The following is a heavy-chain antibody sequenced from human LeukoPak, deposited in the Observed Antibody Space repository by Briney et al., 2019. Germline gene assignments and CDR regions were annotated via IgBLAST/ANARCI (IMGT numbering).Heavy chain of an antibody. J-gene: IGHJ4*02. CDR2: ISPSGSST. CDR3: ATSYSDSSAYYPNPE. V-gene: IGHV1-46*01. CDR1: GYTFTSHY. D-gene: IGHD3-22*01. Sequence: GASVKVSCKASGYTFTSHYMHWVRQTPGQGLEWMEIISPSGSSTSHAQKFQGRVTMTRDTSTATVSMELSSLRSDDTAVYYCATSYSDSSAYYPNPEWGQGTLVTVSS.